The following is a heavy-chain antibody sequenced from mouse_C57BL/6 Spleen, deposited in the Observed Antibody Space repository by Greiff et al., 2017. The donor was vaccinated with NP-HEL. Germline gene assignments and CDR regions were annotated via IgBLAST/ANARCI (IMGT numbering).Heavy chain of an antibody. J-gene: IGHJ1*03. Sequence: QVQLQQPGAELVKPGASVKLSCKASGYTFTSYWMHWVKQRPGQGLEWIGMIHPNSGSTNYNEKFKSKATLTVDKSSSTAYMQLGSLASEDSAVYYCAKGGTQGYFDVWGTGTTVTVSS. D-gene: IGHD3-2*02. CDR2: IHPNSGST. V-gene: IGHV1-64*01. CDR1: GYTFTSYW. CDR3: AKGGTQGYFDV.